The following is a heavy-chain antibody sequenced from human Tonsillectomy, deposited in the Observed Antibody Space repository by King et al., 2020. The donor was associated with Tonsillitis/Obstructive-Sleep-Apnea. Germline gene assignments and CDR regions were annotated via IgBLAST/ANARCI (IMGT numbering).Heavy chain of an antibody. CDR2: IIPILGLS. Sequence: QLVQSGAEVKKPGSSVKVSCKASGGTFSSYAISWVRQAPGQGLEWMGRIIPILGLSNYAQKFQGRVTITADKSTRTAYMELSSLRSEDTAVYYCAREKHGYSFGPKPFDIWGQGTMVTVSS. D-gene: IGHD5-18*01. CDR1: GGTFSSYA. J-gene: IGHJ3*02. V-gene: IGHV1-69*09. CDR3: AREKHGYSFGPKPFDI.